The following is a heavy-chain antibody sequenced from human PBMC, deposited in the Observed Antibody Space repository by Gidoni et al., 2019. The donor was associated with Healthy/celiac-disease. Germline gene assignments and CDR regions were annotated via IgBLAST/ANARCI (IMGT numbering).Heavy chain of an antibody. CDR2: IYHSGST. CDR1: GGSISSGGSS. D-gene: IGHD3-10*01. V-gene: IGHV4-30-2*01. J-gene: IGHJ5*02. Sequence: QLQLQESGSGLVKPSQTLSLTCAVPGGSISSGGSSWSWIRQPPGKGLEWIGYIYHSGSTYYNPSLKSRVTISVDRSKNQFSLKLSSVTAADTAVYYCARGSAYYYGSGSLNWFDPWGQGTLVTVSS. CDR3: ARGSAYYYGSGSLNWFDP.